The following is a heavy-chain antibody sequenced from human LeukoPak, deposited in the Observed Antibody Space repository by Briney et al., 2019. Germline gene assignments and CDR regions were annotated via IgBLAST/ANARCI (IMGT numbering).Heavy chain of an antibody. CDR3: ARGGYSGTYYFDY. D-gene: IGHD1-26*01. J-gene: IGHJ4*02. CDR2: VWYDGSNI. V-gene: IGHV3-33*01. CDR1: GFTFSTYG. Sequence: SGGSLRLSCAASGFTFSTYGMHWVRQAPGKGLEWVAVVWYDGSNIQYVDSVKGRFTISRDNSKSTLYLQMNSLTAEATAVYYCARGGYSGTYYFDYWGQGTLVTVSS.